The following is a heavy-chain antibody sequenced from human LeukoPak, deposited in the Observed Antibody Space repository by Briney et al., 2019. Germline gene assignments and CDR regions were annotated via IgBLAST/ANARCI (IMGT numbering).Heavy chain of an antibody. V-gene: IGHV3-11*04. Sequence: GGSLRLSCAASGFIFSDYYMSWIRQAPGKGLEWVSYISSRGSTIYYADSVKGRFTISRDNSKNTLYLQMNSLRAEDTAVYYCARDQYYYGSGSHFDYWGQGTLVTVSS. D-gene: IGHD3-10*01. CDR2: ISSRGSTI. J-gene: IGHJ4*02. CDR1: GFIFSDYY. CDR3: ARDQYYYGSGSHFDY.